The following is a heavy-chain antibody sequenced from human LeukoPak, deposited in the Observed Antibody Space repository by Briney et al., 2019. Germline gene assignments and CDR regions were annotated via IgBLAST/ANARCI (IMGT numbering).Heavy chain of an antibody. J-gene: IGHJ5*02. CDR2: PYTDDRP. CDR3: ARDGMVRGVIITWFDP. Sequence: PGGSLRLSCAASGVTVSSNYMTWVRQAPGKGLEWVSLPYTDDRPFYADSVKGRFTISRDNSNRTVFLQMNSLRAEDTAVYYCARDGMVRGVIITWFDPWGQGTLVTVSS. CDR1: GVTVSSNY. V-gene: IGHV3-53*01. D-gene: IGHD3-10*01.